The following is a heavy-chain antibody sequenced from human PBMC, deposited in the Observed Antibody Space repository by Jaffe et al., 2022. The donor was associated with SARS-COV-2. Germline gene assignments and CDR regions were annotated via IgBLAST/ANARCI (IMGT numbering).Heavy chain of an antibody. D-gene: IGHD3-3*01. V-gene: IGHV1-2*02. J-gene: IGHJ6*02. CDR2: INPNSGGT. CDR3: ARDDYDFWSGYYSYGMDV. Sequence: QVQLVQSGAEVKKPGASVKVSCKASGYTFTGYYMHWVRQAPGQGLEWMGWINPNSGGTNYAQKFQGRVTMTRDTSISTAYMELSRLRSDDTAVYYCARDDYDFWSGYYSYGMDVWGQGTTVTVSS. CDR1: GYTFTGYY.